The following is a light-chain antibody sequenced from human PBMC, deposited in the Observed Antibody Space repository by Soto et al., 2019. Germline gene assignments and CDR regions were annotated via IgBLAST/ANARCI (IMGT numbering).Light chain of an antibody. J-gene: IGKJ4*01. CDR2: AAS. V-gene: IGKV1-12*01. Sequence: DIQMTQSPSSVSASVGDRVTITCRASQGISSWVAWYQQKPGKAPNLLIYAASSLQSGVPSRFGGSGSVTEFTLTISNLQPEDFATYYCQQADTFPLTFGGGTKVEIK. CDR3: QQADTFPLT. CDR1: QGISSW.